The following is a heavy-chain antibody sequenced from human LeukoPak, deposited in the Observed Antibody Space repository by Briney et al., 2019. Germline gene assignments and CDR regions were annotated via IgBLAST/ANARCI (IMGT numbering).Heavy chain of an antibody. J-gene: IGHJ6*02. V-gene: IGHV4-59*01. CDR2: IYYSGST. CDR3: ARLTYCSSTSCYYRHAQDADV. Sequence: SETLSLTCTVSGGSISSYYWSWIRQPPGKGLEWIGYIYYSGSTNYNPSLKSRVTISVDTSKNQFSLKLSSVTAADTAVYYCARLTYCSSTSCYYRHAQDADVWGQGTTATVSS. D-gene: IGHD2-2*01. CDR1: GGSISSYY.